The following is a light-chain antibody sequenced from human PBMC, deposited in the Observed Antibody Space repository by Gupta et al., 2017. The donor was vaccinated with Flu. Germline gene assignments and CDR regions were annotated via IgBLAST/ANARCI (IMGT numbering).Light chain of an antibody. J-gene: IGKJ1*01. CDR2: WAS. CDR1: QSVLYSSNNKNY. CDR3: QQYYSTHRT. Sequence: DIVMTQSPDYLAVSLGERATINCKSSQSVLYSSNNKNYLAWYQQKPGQPPKLLIYWASTRETGVPDRFSGSGSGTDFTLTINSLQAEDVAVYYCQQYYSTHRTFGQGTKVEIK. V-gene: IGKV4-1*01.